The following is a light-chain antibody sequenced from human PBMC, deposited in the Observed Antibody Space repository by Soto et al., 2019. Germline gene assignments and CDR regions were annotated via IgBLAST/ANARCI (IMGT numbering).Light chain of an antibody. Sequence: DIQMTQSPSSLSASVGDRVTITCRASQSINNYLNWYQQKPGKVPKLLIYAASTLQSGVPSRFSGSGSGTDFTLTINGLQPEDFANYYCQQSYSTLGRTFGQGTKVEIK. V-gene: IGKV1-39*01. J-gene: IGKJ1*01. CDR2: AAS. CDR3: QQSYSTLGRT. CDR1: QSINNY.